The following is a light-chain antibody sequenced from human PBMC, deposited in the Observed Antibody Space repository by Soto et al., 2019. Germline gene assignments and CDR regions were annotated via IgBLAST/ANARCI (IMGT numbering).Light chain of an antibody. CDR3: SSFISSTTLALCV. Sequence: QSALTQPASVTGSPEQSITSSCTGTSSDVGGYNSVSWYQQHPGKAPKLMIYGVSNRPSGISNRFSGSKSGNTASLTISGLQTEDEADYYCSSFISSTTLALCVFGTGTKLTVL. CDR2: GVS. CDR1: SSDVGGYNS. J-gene: IGLJ1*01. V-gene: IGLV2-14*03.